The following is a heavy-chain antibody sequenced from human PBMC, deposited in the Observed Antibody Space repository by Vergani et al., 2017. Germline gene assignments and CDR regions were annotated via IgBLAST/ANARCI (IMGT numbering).Heavy chain of an antibody. Sequence: QVQLVQSGAEVKKPGASVKVSCKASGYTFTGYYMHWVRQAPGQGLEWMGWINPNSGGTNYAQKFQGRVTMTRDTSISTAYMELSSLRSEDTAVYYCARDPDYDSSGYYYVDYWGQGTLVTVSS. CDR2: INPNSGGT. CDR3: ARDPDYDSSGYYYVDY. CDR1: GYTFTGYY. J-gene: IGHJ4*02. V-gene: IGHV1-2*02. D-gene: IGHD3-22*01.